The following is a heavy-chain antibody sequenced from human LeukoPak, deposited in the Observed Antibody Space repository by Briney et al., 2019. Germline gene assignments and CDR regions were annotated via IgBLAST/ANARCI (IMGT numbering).Heavy chain of an antibody. D-gene: IGHD3-22*01. CDR1: GYTFTSYY. CDR3: ARPWYDSSGYYPVEYFQH. V-gene: IGHV1-46*01. Sequence: ASVKVSCKASGYTFTSYYMHWVRQAPGQGLEWMGIINPSGGSTSYAQKFQGRVTMTRDTSTSTVYMELSSPRSEDTAVYYCARPWYDSSGYYPVEYFQHWGQGTLVTVSS. CDR2: INPSGGST. J-gene: IGHJ1*01.